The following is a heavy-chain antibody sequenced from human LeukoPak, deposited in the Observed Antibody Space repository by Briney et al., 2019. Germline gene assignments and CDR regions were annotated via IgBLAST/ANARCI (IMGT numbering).Heavy chain of an antibody. CDR2: IYTSGST. Sequence: PSETLSLTCTVSGGSISSYYWSWIRQPAGKGLEWIGRIYTSGSTNYNPSLKSRVTISVDTSKNQFSLKLSSVTAADTAVYYCARHKGRWGGSSVLTWVDVWGQGTTVTVSS. CDR3: ARHKGRWGGSSVLTWVDV. J-gene: IGHJ6*02. CDR1: GGSISSYY. D-gene: IGHD6-6*01. V-gene: IGHV4-4*07.